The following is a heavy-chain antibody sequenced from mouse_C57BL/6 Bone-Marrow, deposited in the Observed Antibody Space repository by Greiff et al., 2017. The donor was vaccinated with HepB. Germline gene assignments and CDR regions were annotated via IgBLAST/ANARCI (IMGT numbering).Heavy chain of an antibody. D-gene: IGHD1-1*01. CDR3: ARVIDYYGSSYGFAY. J-gene: IGHJ3*01. Sequence: QVQLQQSGAELMKPGASVKLSCKAPGYTFTGYWIEWVKQRPGHGLEWIGEILPGSGSTNYTEKFKGKATFTADTSSNTAYMQLSSLTTEDSAIYYCARVIDYYGSSYGFAYWGQGTLVTVSA. V-gene: IGHV1-9*01. CDR2: ILPGSGST. CDR1: GYTFTGYW.